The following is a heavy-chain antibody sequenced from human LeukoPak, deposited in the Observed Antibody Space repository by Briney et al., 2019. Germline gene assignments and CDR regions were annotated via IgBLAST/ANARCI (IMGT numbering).Heavy chain of an antibody. V-gene: IGHV4-59*01. CDR2: IYYSGST. D-gene: IGHD3-10*01. CDR3: ARFLVGSALLMDWYFDL. J-gene: IGHJ2*01. Sequence: SETLSLTCTVSGGSISSYYWSWIRQPPGKGLDWIGYIYYSGSTNYNPSLKTRLTISVVTSNNHFSLQLSSVTAVYTSVYYCARFLVGSALLMDWYFDLWGRGTLVPVAS. CDR1: GGSISSYY.